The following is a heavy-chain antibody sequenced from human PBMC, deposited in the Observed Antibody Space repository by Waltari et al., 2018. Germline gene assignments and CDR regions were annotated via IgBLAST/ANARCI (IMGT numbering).Heavy chain of an antibody. V-gene: IGHV3-23*01. CDR2: ISGSGVST. J-gene: IGHJ4*02. D-gene: IGHD1-26*01. CDR3: AKDQAGYSGSYLLDY. CDR1: RFTFGDYA. Sequence: EVQLLESGGGLVQPGGSLRLSCAGSRFTFGDYAMSWVRQAQGKGLEWVSAISGSGVSTYYADSVKGRFTISRDNSKNTLYLQMDSLRAEDTAVYYCAKDQAGYSGSYLLDYWGQGTLVTVSS.